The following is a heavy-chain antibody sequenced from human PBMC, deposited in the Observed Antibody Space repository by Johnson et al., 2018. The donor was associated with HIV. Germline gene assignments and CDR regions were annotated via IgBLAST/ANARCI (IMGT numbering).Heavy chain of an antibody. J-gene: IGHJ3*02. Sequence: VQLVESGGGLVQPEGSLRLSCAASGFTFSSYAMSWVRQAPGKGLEWVSAISGSGGSTYYADSVKGRFTISRDNSKNTLYLQMNSLRAEDTAVYYCAKGLRYFDWLGANDACDIWGQGTMVTVSS. CDR3: AKGLRYFDWLGANDACDI. V-gene: IGHV3-23*04. CDR2: ISGSGGST. D-gene: IGHD3-9*01. CDR1: GFTFSSYA.